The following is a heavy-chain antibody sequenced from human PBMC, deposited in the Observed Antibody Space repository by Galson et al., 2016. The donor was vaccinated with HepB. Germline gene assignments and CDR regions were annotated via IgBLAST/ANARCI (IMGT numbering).Heavy chain of an antibody. CDR3: ARGQQLGWFDP. CDR1: GFTFSSYG. J-gene: IGHJ5*02. Sequence: SLRLSCAASGFTFSSYGMHWVRQAPGKGLEWVAVIWYDGSKKYYADSVKGRFTISRDNSKNTLYLQMNSMRAEDTAVYNGARGQQLGWFDPWGQGTLVTVSS. D-gene: IGHD6-6*01. CDR2: IWYDGSKK. V-gene: IGHV3-33*01.